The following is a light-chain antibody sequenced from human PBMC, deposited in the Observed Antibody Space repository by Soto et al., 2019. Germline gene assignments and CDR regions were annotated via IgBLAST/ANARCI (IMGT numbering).Light chain of an antibody. CDR1: SSDVGTYNY. CDR2: GVS. Sequence: QSVLTQPASVSGSPGQSITISCTGTSSDVGTYNYVSWYQQHPGKAPKLMIYGVSNRPSGIANRFSGSKSGNTASLTISGLQAEDEADYYCNSYTTTSTVVFGGGTKLTVL. V-gene: IGLV2-14*01. CDR3: NSYTTTSTVV. J-gene: IGLJ3*02.